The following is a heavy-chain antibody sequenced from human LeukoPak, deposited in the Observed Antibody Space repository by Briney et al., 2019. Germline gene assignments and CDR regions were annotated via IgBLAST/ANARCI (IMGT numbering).Heavy chain of an antibody. CDR2: VRLDGKT. D-gene: IGHD3-3*01. Sequence: PSETLSLTCGVSGGSVTSTNWWTWVRQPPGKGLEWIGEVRLDGKTNYNPSLESRLTISVDLSENHISLRLTSVTAADTAVYYCAREGGFFRPLDYLGQGTLVTVSS. CDR3: AREGGFFRPLDY. V-gene: IGHV4-4*02. CDR1: GGSVTSTNW. J-gene: IGHJ4*02.